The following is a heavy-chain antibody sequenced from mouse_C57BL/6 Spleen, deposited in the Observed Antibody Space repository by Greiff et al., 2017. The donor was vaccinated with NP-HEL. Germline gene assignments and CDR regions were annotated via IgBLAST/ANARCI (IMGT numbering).Heavy chain of an antibody. V-gene: IGHV1-52*01. CDR1: GYTFTSYW. Sequence: QVHVKQPGAELVRPGSSVKLSCKASGYTFTSYWMHWVKQRPIQGLEWIGNIDPSDSETHYNQKFKDKATLTVDKSSSTAYMQLSSLTSEDSAVYYCAQDGSSYGYFDYWGQGTTLTVSS. CDR3: AQDGSSYGYFDY. D-gene: IGHD1-1*01. J-gene: IGHJ2*01. CDR2: IDPSDSET.